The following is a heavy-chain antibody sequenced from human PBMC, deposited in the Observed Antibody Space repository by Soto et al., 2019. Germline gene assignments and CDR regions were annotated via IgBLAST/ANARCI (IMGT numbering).Heavy chain of an antibody. J-gene: IGHJ4*02. CDR1: GFTFSSQW. V-gene: IGHV3-74*01. Sequence: EVQLVESGGGLVQPGGSLRLSCAASGFTFSSQWLHWVRQAPGKGLVWISRINNDGTSTNYADSVKGRFTVSRDNVKKTMSLQMNSLRAEDTAVYYCASWRGGYTYGLDHWGQGTPVTVSS. CDR3: ASWRGGYTYGLDH. D-gene: IGHD5-18*01. CDR2: INNDGTST.